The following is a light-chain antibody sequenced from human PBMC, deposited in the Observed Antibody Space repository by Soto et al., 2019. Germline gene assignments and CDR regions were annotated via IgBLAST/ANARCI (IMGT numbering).Light chain of an antibody. CDR3: QTWGTGFWV. Sequence: QLVLTQSPSASASLGASVNLTCNLTSGHSSYAIAWHQQHPEKGPRYLMKLNSDGSHTKGDGIPDRFSGSSSGAQRYLTISSLQSEDEADYYCQTWGTGFWVFGGGTKVTVL. CDR2: LNSDGSH. V-gene: IGLV4-69*01. CDR1: SGHSSYA. J-gene: IGLJ3*02.